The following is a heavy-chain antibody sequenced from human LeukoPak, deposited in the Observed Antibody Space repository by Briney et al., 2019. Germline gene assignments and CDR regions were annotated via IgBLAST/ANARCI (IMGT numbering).Heavy chain of an antibody. Sequence: ASVKVSCKVSGYSLTEMSMHWVRQAPGQRLEWMGWINAGNGNRKYSKEFQDRVTITRDTSASTAYMELSSLRSEDMAVYYCARARYETRIWPKSRYDYYHYMDVWGKGTTVTVSS. J-gene: IGHJ6*03. CDR2: INAGNGNR. CDR3: ARARYETRIWPKSRYDYYHYMDV. CDR1: GYSLTEMS. V-gene: IGHV1-3*03. D-gene: IGHD3-3*01.